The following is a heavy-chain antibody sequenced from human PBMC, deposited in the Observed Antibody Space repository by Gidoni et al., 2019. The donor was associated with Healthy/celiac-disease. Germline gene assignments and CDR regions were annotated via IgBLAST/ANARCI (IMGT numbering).Heavy chain of an antibody. CDR1: GYTFPSYY. Sequence: QVQLVQSGAEVKKPGASVKVSCKASGYTFPSYYMHWVRQAPGQGLEWMGIINPSGGSTSYAQKFQGRVTMTRDTSTSTVYMELSSLRSEDTAVYYCARVLIGSGWYTDLGYWGQGTLVTVSS. CDR3: ARVLIGSGWYTDLGY. D-gene: IGHD6-19*01. V-gene: IGHV1-46*01. CDR2: INPSGGST. J-gene: IGHJ4*02.